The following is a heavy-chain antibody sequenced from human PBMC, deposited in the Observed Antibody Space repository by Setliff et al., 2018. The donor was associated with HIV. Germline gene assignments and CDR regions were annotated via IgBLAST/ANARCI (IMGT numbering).Heavy chain of an antibody. D-gene: IGHD2-21*02. Sequence: GASVKVSCKASGYSFTNYYMNWVRQAPGQGLEWMGWISAYNGNIYYAQKLQGRVTMTTDTSTRTAYMELRSLTSDDTAVYYCARHGVVTGTPPYYYYYGMDVWGQGTTVTVSS. CDR1: GYSFTNYY. J-gene: IGHJ6*02. CDR3: ARHGVVTGTPPYYYYYGMDV. V-gene: IGHV1-18*04. CDR2: ISAYNGNI.